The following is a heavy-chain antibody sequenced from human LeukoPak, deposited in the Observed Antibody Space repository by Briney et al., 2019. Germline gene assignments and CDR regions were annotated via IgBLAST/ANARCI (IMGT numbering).Heavy chain of an antibody. CDR2: IYYSGTT. J-gene: IGHJ4*02. CDR3: ARLYDILTGFDK. V-gene: IGHV4-59*08. Sequence: SETLSLTRTVSGVSLNTFYWSWIRQPPGKGLEWIGYIYYSGTTNYNPSLKSRVTMSVDTSKNYFSLKLTSVTAADTAVYYCARLYDILTGFDKWGQGTLVSVSS. D-gene: IGHD3-9*01. CDR1: GVSLNTFY.